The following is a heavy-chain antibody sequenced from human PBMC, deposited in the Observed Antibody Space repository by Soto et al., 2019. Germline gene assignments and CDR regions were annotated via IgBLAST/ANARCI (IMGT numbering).Heavy chain of an antibody. V-gene: IGHV3-11*01. CDR2: ISSSGSTI. D-gene: IGHD6-19*01. CDR1: GFTFSDYY. CDR3: AGSGVRLDSSGSLHFDY. Sequence: PGGSLRLSCAASGFTFSDYYMSWIRQAPGKGLEWVSYISSSGSTIYYADSVKGRFTISRDNAKNSLYLQMNSLRAEDTAVYYCAGSGVRLDSSGSLHFDYWGQGTLVNVSS. J-gene: IGHJ4*02.